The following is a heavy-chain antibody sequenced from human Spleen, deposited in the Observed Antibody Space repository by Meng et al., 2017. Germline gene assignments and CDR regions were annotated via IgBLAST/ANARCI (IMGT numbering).Heavy chain of an antibody. J-gene: IGHJ4*02. CDR1: GDTCTSYA. Sequence: QVELVQSGSRLKKPGASVKVSCKASGDTCTSYAMNGVRQAPGQGLEWMGWINTITGNPTYAQGFTGRFVFSLDTSVSTAYLQISSLKAEDTAVYYCARDYDFWSGRPLGYWGQGTLVTVSS. D-gene: IGHD3-3*01. CDR2: INTITGNP. CDR3: ARDYDFWSGRPLGY. V-gene: IGHV7-4-1*02.